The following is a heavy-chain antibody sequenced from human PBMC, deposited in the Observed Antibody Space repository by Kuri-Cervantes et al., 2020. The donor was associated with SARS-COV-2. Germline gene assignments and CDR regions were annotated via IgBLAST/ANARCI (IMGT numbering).Heavy chain of an antibody. V-gene: IGHV4-39*01. D-gene: IGHD5-18*01. CDR3: ASQVDTAMAFDY. J-gene: IGHJ4*02. CDR2: IYYSGST. Sequence: ESLKIHCTVSGGSISSSSYYWGWIRQPPGKGLEWIGSIYYSGSTYYNPSLKSRVTISVDTSKNQFSLKLSSVTAADTAVYYCASQVDTAMAFDYWGQGTLVTVSS. CDR1: GGSISSSSYY.